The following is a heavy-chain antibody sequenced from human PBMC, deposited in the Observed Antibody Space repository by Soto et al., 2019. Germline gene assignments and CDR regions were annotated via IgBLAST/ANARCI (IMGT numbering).Heavy chain of an antibody. Sequence: GSLRLSCAASGFTFSSYSMNWVRQAPGKGLEWVSSISSSSSYIYYADSVKGRFTISRDNAKNSLYLQMNSLRAEDTAVYYCARDLSAWGLVVVPQRLAFDIWGQGTMVTVSS. CDR1: GFTFSSYS. CDR2: ISSSSSYI. V-gene: IGHV3-21*01. CDR3: ARDLSAWGLVVVPQRLAFDI. D-gene: IGHD2-2*01. J-gene: IGHJ3*02.